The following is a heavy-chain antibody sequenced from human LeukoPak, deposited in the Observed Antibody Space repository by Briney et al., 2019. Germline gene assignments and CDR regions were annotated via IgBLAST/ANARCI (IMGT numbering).Heavy chain of an antibody. CDR3: ARDSDWVFDY. V-gene: IGHV3-48*01. Sequence: GGSLRLSCAASGFTFSSYGMHWVRQAPGKGLEWVSYISSSSNTIYYADSVKGRFAISRDNAKNSLYLQMNSLRAEDTAVYYCARDSDWVFDYWGRGTLVTVSS. CDR2: ISSSSNTI. J-gene: IGHJ4*02. D-gene: IGHD3/OR15-3a*01. CDR1: GFTFSSYG.